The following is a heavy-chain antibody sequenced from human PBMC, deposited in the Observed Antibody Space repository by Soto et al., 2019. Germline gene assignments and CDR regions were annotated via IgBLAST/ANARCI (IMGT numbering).Heavy chain of an antibody. CDR3: SGCSGGACHQNYGMDV. V-gene: IGHV3-21*01. Sequence: EVHLVESGGGLVKPGGSLRLSCAVSGFTFSSSTMNWVRQAPGKGLEWVSSSSPSTSHIYYADSVKGRFTISRDNAKNSLFLQMNSLRAEDTAVYYCSGCSGGACHQNYGMDVWGQGTTVTVSS. CDR1: GFTFSSST. D-gene: IGHD2-15*01. J-gene: IGHJ6*02. CDR2: SSPSTSHI.